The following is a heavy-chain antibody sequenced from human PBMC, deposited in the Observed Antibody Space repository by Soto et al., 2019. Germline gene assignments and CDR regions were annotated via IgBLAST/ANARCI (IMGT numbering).Heavy chain of an antibody. CDR3: ARDRYSSSSYYYYYYGMDV. Sequence: GGSLRLSCAASGFAFSSYSMNWVRQAPGKGLEWVSSISSSSSYIYYADSVKGRFTISRDNAKNSLYLQMNSLRAEDTAVYYCARDRYSSSSYYYYYYGMDVWGQGTTVTVSS. CDR1: GFAFSSYS. J-gene: IGHJ6*02. CDR2: ISSSSSYI. V-gene: IGHV3-21*01. D-gene: IGHD6-13*01.